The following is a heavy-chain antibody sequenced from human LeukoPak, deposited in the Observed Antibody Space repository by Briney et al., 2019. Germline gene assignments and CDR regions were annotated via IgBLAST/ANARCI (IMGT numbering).Heavy chain of an antibody. CDR2: INHGEST. CDR3: ARGGYSSGFDY. Sequence: SETLSLTCAVSGGPFTGYYWNWIRQPPGKGLEWIGEINHGESTTYNPSLKSRVTMSIDTSKNQFSLKLSSVTAADTAVYYCARGGYSSGFDYWGQGTLVTVSS. V-gene: IGHV4-34*01. J-gene: IGHJ4*02. CDR1: GGPFTGYY. D-gene: IGHD6-19*01.